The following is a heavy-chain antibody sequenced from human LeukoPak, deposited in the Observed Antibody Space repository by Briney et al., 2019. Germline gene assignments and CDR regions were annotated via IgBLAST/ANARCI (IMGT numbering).Heavy chain of an antibody. J-gene: IGHJ6*02. V-gene: IGHV5-51*01. CDR3: FAYRKNYGMDV. CDR1: GYNFTNYW. CDR2: IYLGDSDT. Sequence: GESLKISCKGSGYNFTNYWIGWVRQMPGKGLEWMGIIYLGDSDTRYSPSFQGRVTISADKSISTAYLQWSSLKASDTAKYYCFAYRKNYGMDVWGQGTTVTASS. D-gene: IGHD3-16*01.